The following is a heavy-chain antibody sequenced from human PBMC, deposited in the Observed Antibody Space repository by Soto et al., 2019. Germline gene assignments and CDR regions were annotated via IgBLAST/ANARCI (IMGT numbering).Heavy chain of an antibody. CDR3: ARADVAARQRLYFYYYGLNI. J-gene: IGHJ6*02. V-gene: IGHV4-59*01. Sequence: SETLSLTCTVSGGSIRGSYWSWLRQSPGMGLEWIGYIHYSGSTNYNPSLTGRVTISQDTSKNQFSLKMKSVTAADTAVYYCARADVAARQRLYFYYYGLNIWGQGTSVTVSS. D-gene: IGHD6-6*01. CDR1: GGSIRGSY. CDR2: IHYSGST.